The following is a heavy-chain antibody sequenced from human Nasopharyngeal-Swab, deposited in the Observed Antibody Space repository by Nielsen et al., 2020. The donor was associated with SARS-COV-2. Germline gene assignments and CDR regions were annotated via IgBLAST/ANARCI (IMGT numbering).Heavy chain of an antibody. J-gene: IGHJ6*02. V-gene: IGHV3-9*01. Sequence: SLKISCAASGFSFDDYAMHWVRQPTGKGLEWVSRISWNSGNKHYADSVKGRFTISRDNAKNSLYLQMNSLRAEDTAVYYCARDGLDYDFWSAYFMDVWGQGTTVTVSS. D-gene: IGHD3-3*01. CDR2: ISWNSGNK. CDR1: GFSFDDYA. CDR3: ARDGLDYDFWSAYFMDV.